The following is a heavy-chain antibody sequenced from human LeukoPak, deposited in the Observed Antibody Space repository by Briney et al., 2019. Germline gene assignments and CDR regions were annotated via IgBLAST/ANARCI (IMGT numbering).Heavy chain of an antibody. J-gene: IGHJ4*02. CDR1: GFSVRNNY. V-gene: IGHV3-53*01. CDR3: VSLSEPLTGYAFDG. D-gene: IGHD3-9*01. Sequence: PGGSLRLSCAASGFSVRNNYMTWVRQAPGKGLEWVSIIYDSGDSYYADSLKGRLTIARDNSKNTVSFQKNSLRGDDTAVYYCVSLSEPLTGYAFDGWGQGILVTVAS. CDR2: IYDSGDS.